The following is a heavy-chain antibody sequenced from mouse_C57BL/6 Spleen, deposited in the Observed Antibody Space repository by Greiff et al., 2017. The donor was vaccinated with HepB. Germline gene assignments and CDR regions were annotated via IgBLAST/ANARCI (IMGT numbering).Heavy chain of an antibody. CDR1: GYAFTNYL. J-gene: IGHJ2*01. CDR2: INPGSGGT. D-gene: IGHD2-3*01. V-gene: IGHV1-54*01. CDR3: ARDDGYYFDY. Sequence: VQLQQSGAELVRPGTSVKVSCKASGYAFTNYLIEWVKQRPGQGLEWIGVINPGSGGTNYNEKFKGKATLTADNSSSTAYMQLSSLTSEDSAVYFCARDDGYYFDYWGQGTTLTVSS.